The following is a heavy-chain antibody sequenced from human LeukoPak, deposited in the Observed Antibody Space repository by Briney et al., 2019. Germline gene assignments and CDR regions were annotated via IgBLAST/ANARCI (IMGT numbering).Heavy chain of an antibody. D-gene: IGHD6-25*01. J-gene: IGHJ6*03. V-gene: IGHV3-21*01. CDR2: IFPSGGEI. Sequence: GGSLRLSCAASGFTFSTFAMIWVRQPPGKGLEWVSSIFPSGGEIHYADSVKGRFTISRDNAKDSLYLQMNSLRAEDTAVYYCARDGTPTYSTGWVYMDVWGKGTTVTVSS. CDR1: GFTFSTFA. CDR3: ARDGTPTYSTGWVYMDV.